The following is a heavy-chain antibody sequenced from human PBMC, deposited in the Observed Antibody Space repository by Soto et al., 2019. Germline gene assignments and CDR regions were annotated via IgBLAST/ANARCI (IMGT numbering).Heavy chain of an antibody. V-gene: IGHV3-74*01. CDR1: GFTFSSYW. D-gene: IGHD6-13*01. Sequence: PVGSLRLSCAASGFTFSSYWMHWVRQAPGKGLVWVSRINSDGSSTSYADSVKGRFTISRDNAKNTLYLQMNSLRAEDTAVYYCASSSYYYYGMDVWGQGTTVTVSS. CDR3: ASSSYYYYGMDV. CDR2: INSDGSST. J-gene: IGHJ6*02.